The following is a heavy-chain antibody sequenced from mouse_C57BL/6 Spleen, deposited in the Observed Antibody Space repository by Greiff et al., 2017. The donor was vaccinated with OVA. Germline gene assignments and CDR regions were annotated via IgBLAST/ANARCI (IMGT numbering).Heavy chain of an antibody. J-gene: IGHJ4*01. CDR2: INPDSSTI. CDR1: GIDFSRYW. CDR3: AREESSTDAMDY. V-gene: IGHV4-1*01. D-gene: IGHD1-1*01. Sequence: EVKLLESGGGLVQPGGSLKLSCAASGIDFSRYWMSWVRRAPGKGLEWIGEINPDSSTINYAPSLKDKFIISRDNAKNTLYLQMSKVRSEDTALYYCAREESSTDAMDYWGQGTSVTVSS.